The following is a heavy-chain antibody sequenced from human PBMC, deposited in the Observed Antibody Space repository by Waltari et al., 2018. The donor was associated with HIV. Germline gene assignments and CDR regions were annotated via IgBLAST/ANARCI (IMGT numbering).Heavy chain of an antibody. V-gene: IGHV3-48*03. Sequence: QLVGVAGHSGLPGGSLPLSLLADGLTFRAYDLYWARPAPGEGLDWLSYISDRGQTLYYTASTKGLFTVARDNAKSSLYVDRSGLTAADTAVYYCVRGGAAFVTGGMQVVQPGLWGQGTLLTVS. J-gene: IGHJ1*01. CDR3: VRGGAAFVTGGMQVVQPGL. CDR1: GLTFRAYD. CDR2: ISDRGQTL. D-gene: IGHD6-6*01.